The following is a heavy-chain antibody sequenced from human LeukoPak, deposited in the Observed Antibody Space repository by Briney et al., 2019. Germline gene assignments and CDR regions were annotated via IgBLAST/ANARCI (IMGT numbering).Heavy chain of an antibody. CDR3: AKGGPVIRGPGVLIVPVFDH. V-gene: IGHV1-2*02. Sequence: ASVKVSCKASGYTLSDNWLHWMRQAPGHGPEWMGSINPKSGDTDLAQRFQGRVTMTRDTSINTGYMEVSRLTSDDTAVYYRAKGGPVIRGPGVLIVPVFDHWGQGTLVTVSS. CDR2: INPKSGDT. CDR1: GYTLSDNW. D-gene: IGHD3-3*01. J-gene: IGHJ4*02.